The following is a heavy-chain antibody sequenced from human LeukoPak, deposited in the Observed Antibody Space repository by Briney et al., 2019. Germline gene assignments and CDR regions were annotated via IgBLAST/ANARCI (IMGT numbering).Heavy chain of an antibody. J-gene: IGHJ4*02. V-gene: IGHV3-23*01. CDR2: ISGSGGST. D-gene: IGHD2-2*01. CDR1: GFTFSSYG. Sequence: GGSLRLSCAASGFTFSSYGMSWVRQAPGKGLEWVSAISGSGGSTYYADSVKGRFTISRDNSKNTLYLQVNSLRAEDTAVYYCAKSLGYCSSTSCYSVGPFDYWGQGTLVTVSS. CDR3: AKSLGYCSSTSCYSVGPFDY.